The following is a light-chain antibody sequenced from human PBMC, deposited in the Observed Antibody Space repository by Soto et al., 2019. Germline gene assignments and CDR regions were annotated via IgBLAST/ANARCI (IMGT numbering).Light chain of an antibody. CDR3: AAWDDSLAGVV. V-gene: IGLV1-44*01. CDR1: TSNIGSNT. J-gene: IGLJ2*01. CDR2: SNN. Sequence: QSVLTQPPSASGTPGQRVTISCSGSTSNIGSNTANWYQQITGMAPKLLIYSNNQRPSGVPDRFSASKSGTSASLAISGLQSEDEADYYCAAWDDSLAGVVFGGGTKLTVL.